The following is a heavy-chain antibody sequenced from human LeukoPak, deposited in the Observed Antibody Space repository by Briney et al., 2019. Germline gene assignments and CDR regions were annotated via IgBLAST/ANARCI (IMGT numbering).Heavy chain of an antibody. Sequence: SETLSLTCTVSGGFISSYYWSWIRQPPGKGLEWIGYIYNTVNTNYNPSLKSRVTMSVDTSKNQFSLQLSFVTAADTAVYYCARGNSIPEYWGQGTPVTVSS. D-gene: IGHD4-23*01. J-gene: IGHJ4*02. CDR3: ARGNSIPEY. CDR1: GGFISSYY. V-gene: IGHV4-59*01. CDR2: IYNTVNT.